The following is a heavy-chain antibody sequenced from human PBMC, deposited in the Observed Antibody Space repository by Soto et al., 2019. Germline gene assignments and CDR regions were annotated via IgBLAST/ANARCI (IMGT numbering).Heavy chain of an antibody. V-gene: IGHV3-23*01. CDR3: AKGLNSDI. J-gene: IGHJ4*02. Sequence: PGESLRLSCAASGFPFISYVMSWVRQAPGKGLEWVSAISSSGGNTYYTDSVKGRFTISRDNSKNTLYLQMNSLRAEDTAVYYCAKGLNSDIWGQGTLVTVSS. CDR2: ISSSGGNT. CDR1: GFPFISYV. D-gene: IGHD2-15*01.